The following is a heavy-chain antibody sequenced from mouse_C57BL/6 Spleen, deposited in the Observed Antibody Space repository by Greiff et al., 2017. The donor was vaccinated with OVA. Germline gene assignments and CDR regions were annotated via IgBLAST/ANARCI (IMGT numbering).Heavy chain of an antibody. V-gene: IGHV1-81*01. D-gene: IGHD2-4*01. Sequence: VQLVESGAELARPGASVKLSCKASGYTFTSYGISWVKQRTGQGLEWIGEIYPRSGNTYYNEKFKGKATLTADKSSSTAYMELRSLTSEDSAVYFCARDDYDEGMDYWGQGTSVTVSS. CDR1: GYTFTSYG. CDR3: ARDDYDEGMDY. J-gene: IGHJ4*01. CDR2: IYPRSGNT.